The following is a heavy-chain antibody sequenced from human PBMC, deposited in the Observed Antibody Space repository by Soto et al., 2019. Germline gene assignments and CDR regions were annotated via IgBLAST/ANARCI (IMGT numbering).Heavy chain of an antibody. CDR3: ARRQYLDY. Sequence: GGSLRLSCTGSGFTFGDYAMSWFRQAPGKGLEWVGFIRSKGYGGATEYAASVKGRFTISRDDSKSIAYLQMNSLKTEDTAVYYCARRQYLDYWGQGTLVTVSS. CDR1: GFTFGDYA. J-gene: IGHJ4*02. V-gene: IGHV3-49*03. CDR2: IRSKGYGGAT.